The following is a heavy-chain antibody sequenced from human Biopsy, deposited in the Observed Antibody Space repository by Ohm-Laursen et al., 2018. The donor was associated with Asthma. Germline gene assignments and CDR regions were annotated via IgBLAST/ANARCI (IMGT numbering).Heavy chain of an antibody. V-gene: IGHV4-30-2*01. Sequence: SQTLSLTCGVSGGSISSGDYSWSWIRQPPGKGLEWIGFISPSGNTYYSPSLKSRLTISVDRSKNQFSLRLSSVTAADTAMYYCARDYGDYVWRAFDIWGQGTMVTVSS. CDR2: ISPSGNT. CDR3: ARDYGDYVWRAFDI. J-gene: IGHJ3*02. D-gene: IGHD4-17*01. CDR1: GGSISSGDYS.